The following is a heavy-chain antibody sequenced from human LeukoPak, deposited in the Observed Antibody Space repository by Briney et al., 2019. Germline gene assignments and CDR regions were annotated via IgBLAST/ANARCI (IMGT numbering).Heavy chain of an antibody. CDR1: GFTFSNYW. J-gene: IGHJ4*02. CDR3: ARDRYPAAREFDY. D-gene: IGHD2-2*01. CDR2: LDTDGSDT. V-gene: IGHV3-74*01. Sequence: GGSLRLSCAASGFTFSNYWMHWVRQTPGKGLVWVSRLDTDGSDTSYADSVKGRFTISRDNAKNTLYLQMNNLRAEDTAMYYCARDRYPAAREFDYWGQGTLVTVSS.